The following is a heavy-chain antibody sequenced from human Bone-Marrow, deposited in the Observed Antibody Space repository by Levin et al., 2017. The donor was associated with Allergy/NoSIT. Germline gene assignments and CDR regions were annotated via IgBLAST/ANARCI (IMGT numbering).Heavy chain of an antibody. J-gene: IGHJ5*02. D-gene: IGHD6-19*01. Sequence: GESLKISCAASGVTVSSTYMTWVRQAPGKGLEWVSTVYSGGSTYYADLVKGRFTISRDNSKNTLYLQMNSLRAEDTARYYCARDNAEWLGNWFDPWGQGTLVTVSS. CDR3: ARDNAEWLGNWFDP. CDR2: VYSGGST. CDR1: GVTVSSTY. V-gene: IGHV3-53*01.